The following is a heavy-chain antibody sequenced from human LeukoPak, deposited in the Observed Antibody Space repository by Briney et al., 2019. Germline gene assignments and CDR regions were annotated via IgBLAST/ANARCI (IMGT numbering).Heavy chain of an antibody. CDR1: GGSISDYY. J-gene: IGHJ5*02. Sequence: SETLSLTCTVSGGSISDYYWSWIRQPAGKGLEWIGRLYPSGSTHYNPSPKSRLTMSLDTSKNQFSLKLSSVTAADTAVYYCARVGLSQTAWFDPWGQGIPVTVSS. CDR3: ARVGLSQTAWFDP. V-gene: IGHV4-4*07. CDR2: LYPSGST.